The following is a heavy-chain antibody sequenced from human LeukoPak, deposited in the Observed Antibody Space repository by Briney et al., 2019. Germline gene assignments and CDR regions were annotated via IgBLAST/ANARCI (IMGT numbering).Heavy chain of an antibody. J-gene: IGHJ4*02. CDR2: IWYDGSNK. D-gene: IGHD1-26*01. Sequence: GGSLRLSCAVSGFTCSNFEMNWVRQAPGKGLEWVAVIWYDGSNKYYADSVKGRFTISRDNSKNTLYLQMNSLRAEDTAVYYCARGEGHNSGSYLNWGQGTLVTVSS. CDR1: GFTCSNFE. CDR3: ARGEGHNSGSYLN. V-gene: IGHV3-33*08.